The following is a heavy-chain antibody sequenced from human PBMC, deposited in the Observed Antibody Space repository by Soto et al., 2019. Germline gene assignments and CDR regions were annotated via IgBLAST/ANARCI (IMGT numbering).Heavy chain of an antibody. J-gene: IGHJ4*02. CDR3: AIKLGYFDY. Sequence: ASVKVSCKVSGYTLTELSMHWVRQAPGKGLEWMGGFDPEEGKTIYAQQFQGRVTMTEDTSTDTAYMELNSLRSEDTAVYYCAIKLGYFDYWGQGTLVTVSS. CDR1: GYTLTELS. CDR2: FDPEEGKT. V-gene: IGHV1-24*01.